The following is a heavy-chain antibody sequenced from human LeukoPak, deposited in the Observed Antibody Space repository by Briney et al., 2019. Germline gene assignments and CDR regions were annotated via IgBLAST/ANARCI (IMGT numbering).Heavy chain of an antibody. CDR2: ISSGSSTI. CDR3: ARDLGYSGYDRRGSFDY. V-gene: IGHV3-48*04. Sequence: GGSLRLSCAASGFTFSSYSMNWVRQAPGKGLEWISYISSGSSTIYYADSVKGRFTISRDNAKNSLYLQMNSLRAEDTAVYYCARDLGYSGYDRRGSFDYWGQGTLVTVSS. CDR1: GFTFSSYS. J-gene: IGHJ4*02. D-gene: IGHD5-12*01.